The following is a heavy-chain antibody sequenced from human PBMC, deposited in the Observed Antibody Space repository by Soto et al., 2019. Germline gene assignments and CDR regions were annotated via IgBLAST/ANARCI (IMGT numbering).Heavy chain of an antibody. CDR2: INPKSRGT. CDR1: GYTFTDYF. J-gene: IGHJ5*02. V-gene: IGHV1-2*02. CDR3: ARVTLKAGNWFDP. Sequence: QVQLVQSGAEVKKPGASVKVSCKTSGYTFTDYFIHWVRQAPGQGFEWMGWINPKSRGTNYAQKFQGRVTMTRDTSNSTAYMELRGLTSDDTAVYYCARVTLKAGNWFDPLGQGTLVTVSS.